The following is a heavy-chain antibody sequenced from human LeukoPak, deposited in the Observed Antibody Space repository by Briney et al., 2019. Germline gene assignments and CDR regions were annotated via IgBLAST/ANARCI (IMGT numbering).Heavy chain of an antibody. CDR3: ARATGVAGYSSSSGPRFPYFDY. D-gene: IGHD6-6*01. V-gene: IGHV3-7*04. Sequence: GGSLRLSCAASGFTFSSYWMSWVRQAPGKGLEWVANIKQDGSEKCYVDSVKGRFTISRDNAKNSLYLQMNSLRAEDTAVYYCARATGVAGYSSSSGPRFPYFDYWGQGTLVTVYS. CDR1: GFTFSSYW. CDR2: IKQDGSEK. J-gene: IGHJ4*02.